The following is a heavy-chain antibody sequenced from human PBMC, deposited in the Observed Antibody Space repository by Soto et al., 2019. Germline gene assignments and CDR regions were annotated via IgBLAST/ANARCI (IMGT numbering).Heavy chain of an antibody. Sequence: QVQLQESGPGLVKPSETLSLTCTVSGGSISSYYWSWIRQPPGKGLEWIGYIYYSGSTNYNPSLKSRVTISVDTSKNQCSLKLSSVTAADTAVYYCAREPDYGDYLNWFDPWGQGTLVTVSS. V-gene: IGHV4-59*01. D-gene: IGHD4-17*01. CDR2: IYYSGST. CDR3: AREPDYGDYLNWFDP. J-gene: IGHJ5*02. CDR1: GGSISSYY.